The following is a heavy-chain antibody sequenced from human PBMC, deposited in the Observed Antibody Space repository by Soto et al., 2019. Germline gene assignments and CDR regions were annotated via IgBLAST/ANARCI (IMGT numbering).Heavy chain of an antibody. V-gene: IGHV3-15*01. J-gene: IGHJ4*02. CDR1: GFTFSNAW. CDR3: TTDTLGYCSSTSCYSGDY. D-gene: IGHD2-2*01. CDR2: IKSKTDGGTT. Sequence: SLRLSCAASGFTFSNAWMSWVRQAPGKGQEWVGRIKSKTDGGTTDYAAPVKGRFTISRDDSKNTLYLQMTSLKTEETAVYYCTTDTLGYCSSTSCYSGDYWGQGTLVTVSS.